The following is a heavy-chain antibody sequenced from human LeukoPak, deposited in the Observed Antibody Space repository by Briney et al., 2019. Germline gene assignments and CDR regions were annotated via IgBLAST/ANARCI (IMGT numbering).Heavy chain of an antibody. J-gene: IGHJ4*02. V-gene: IGHV1-46*01. CDR2: IYPRDGST. CDR1: GYSFTSNY. Sequence: ASVKVSCKVSGYSFTSNYIHWVRQAPGQGLEWMGMIYPRDGSTSYAQRFQDRVTVTRDTSTSTVHMELSGLRSEATAVYYCARDQEGFDYWGQGTLVTVSS. CDR3: ARDQEGFDY.